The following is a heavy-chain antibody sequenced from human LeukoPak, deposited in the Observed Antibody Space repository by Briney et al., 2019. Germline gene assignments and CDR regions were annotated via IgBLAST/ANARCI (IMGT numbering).Heavy chain of an antibody. V-gene: IGHV1-2*02. J-gene: IGHJ3*02. CDR3: ARDHPSITMIVVVINGGAFDI. CDR2: INPNSGGT. Sequence: ASVKVSCKASGYTFTGYYTHWVRQAPGQGLEWMGWINPNSGGTNYAQKFQGRVTMTRDTSISTAYMELSRLRSDDTAVYYCARDHPSITMIVVVINGGAFDIWGQGIMVTVSS. D-gene: IGHD3-22*01. CDR1: GYTFTGYY.